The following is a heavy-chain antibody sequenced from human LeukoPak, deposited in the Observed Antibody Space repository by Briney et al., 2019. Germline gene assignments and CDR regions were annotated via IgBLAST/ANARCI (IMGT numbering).Heavy chain of an antibody. CDR3: ARGLWGYSYGSFY. J-gene: IGHJ4*02. V-gene: IGHV1-69*13. CDR1: GGTFSSYA. Sequence: RASVKVSCKASGGTFSSYAISWVRQAPGQGLEWMGGIIPIFVTANYAQKFQGRVTITADESTSTAYMELSSLRSEDTAVYYCARGLWGYSYGSFYWGQGTLVTVSS. D-gene: IGHD5-18*01. CDR2: IIPIFVTA.